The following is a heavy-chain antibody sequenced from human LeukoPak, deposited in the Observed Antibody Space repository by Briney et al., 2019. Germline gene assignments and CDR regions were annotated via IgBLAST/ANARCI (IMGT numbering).Heavy chain of an antibody. CDR2: ISYDGSNK. CDR3: ARGLYDILTGPDY. J-gene: IGHJ4*02. D-gene: IGHD3-9*01. Sequence: GRSLRLSCAASGFTFSSYAMHWVRQAPGRGLEWVAVISYDGSNKYYADSVKGRFTISRDNSKNTLYLQMNSLRAEDTAVYYCARGLYDILTGPDYWGQGTLVTVS. CDR1: GFTFSSYA. V-gene: IGHV3-30*04.